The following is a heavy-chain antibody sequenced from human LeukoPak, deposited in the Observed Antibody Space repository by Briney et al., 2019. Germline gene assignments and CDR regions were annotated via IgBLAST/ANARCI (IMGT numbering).Heavy chain of an antibody. CDR1: GYTFTGYY. J-gene: IGHJ4*02. V-gene: IGHV1-2*02. CDR3: SREDY. Sequence: ASVKVSCKASGYTFTGYYLHWVRQAPGQGLEWVGWINPNSGGTTYAQKFQGRVTMTRDTSISTVYMELSGLTSDDTAVYYCSREDYWGQGTQVTVSS. CDR2: INPNSGGT.